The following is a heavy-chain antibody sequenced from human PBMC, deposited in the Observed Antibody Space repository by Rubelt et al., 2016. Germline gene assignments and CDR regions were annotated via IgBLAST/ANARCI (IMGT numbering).Heavy chain of an antibody. CDR1: GFTFSSYA. D-gene: IGHD5-24*01. CDR2: VSGSGGST. J-gene: IGHJ4*02. V-gene: IGHV3-23*01. CDR3: SGHGGTSAG. Sequence: EVQLLESGGGLVQPGGSLRLSCAASGFTFSSYAMSWVRQAPGKGLEWVSGVSGSGGSTYYADSVKGRFPISRDNSRNTLYLQMNSLRAEDTAVYDSSGHGGTSAGWGQGTLVTVTS.